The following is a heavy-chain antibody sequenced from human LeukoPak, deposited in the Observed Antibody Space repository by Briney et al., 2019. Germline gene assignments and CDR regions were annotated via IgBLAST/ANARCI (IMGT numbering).Heavy chain of an antibody. CDR1: GFTFDDYT. D-gene: IGHD6-13*01. Sequence: GGSLRLSCAASGFTFDDYTMHWVRQAPGKGLEWVSLISWDGGSTYYADSVKGRFTISRDNSKNSLYLQMNSLRTEDTALYYCAKGVAAAGEGTLGMDVWGQGTTVTVSS. CDR3: AKGVAAAGEGTLGMDV. CDR2: ISWDGGST. V-gene: IGHV3-43*01. J-gene: IGHJ6*02.